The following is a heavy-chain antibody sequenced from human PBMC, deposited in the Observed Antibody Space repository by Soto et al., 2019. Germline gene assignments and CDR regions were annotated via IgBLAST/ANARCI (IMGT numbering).Heavy chain of an antibody. V-gene: IGHV3-33*01. CDR3: VGSNRYSGSSGWGGGFDY. Sequence: QVQLVESGGGVVQPGGSLRLSCATSGFTFSDSGMHWVRQAPGKGLEWVAVIWSDGSDKSYADSVEGRFTISRDNSKNTTYLQMDNLGAGDTGVYYWVGSNRYSGSSGWGGGFDYWGQGTLVTVSS. D-gene: IGHD6-6*01. CDR2: IWSDGSDK. J-gene: IGHJ4*02. CDR1: GFTFSDSG.